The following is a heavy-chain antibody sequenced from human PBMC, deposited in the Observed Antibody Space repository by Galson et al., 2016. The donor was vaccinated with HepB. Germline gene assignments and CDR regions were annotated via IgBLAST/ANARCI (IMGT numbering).Heavy chain of an antibody. V-gene: IGHV1-18*01. J-gene: IGHJ4*02. Sequence: SVKVSCKASGYTFTNYGVTWVRQAPGQGLEWMGWISGYNGDTKYAQNFQGRVSMSTDTSTRTAHMELRSLRSDDTDLYYCARDALHPTPRGMIDSWGQGTNSNQTITRTAPMELSTVESDYTAWNSGASADLLPTPRGMIDYWGQGTLVTVSS. CDR1: GYTFTNYG. CDR3: ARDALHPTPRGMIDSWGQGTNSNQTITRTAPMELSTVESDYTAWNSGASADLLPTPRGMIDY. D-gene: IGHD4-11*01. CDR2: ISGYNGDT.